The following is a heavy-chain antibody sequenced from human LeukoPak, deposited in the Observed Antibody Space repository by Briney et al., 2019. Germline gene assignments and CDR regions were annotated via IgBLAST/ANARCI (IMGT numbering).Heavy chain of an antibody. Sequence: SETLSLTCTVSGGSISTYWSWIRQPPGKGLEWIGFIYYTGSTSYNPSLKSRVTISLDTSKNQFSLKLSSVTAADTAVYYCARQAYCTDRSCYPFDYWGQGILVTVSS. D-gene: IGHD2-15*01. CDR3: ARQAYCTDRSCYPFDY. CDR2: IYYTGST. V-gene: IGHV4-59*08. J-gene: IGHJ4*02. CDR1: GGSISTY.